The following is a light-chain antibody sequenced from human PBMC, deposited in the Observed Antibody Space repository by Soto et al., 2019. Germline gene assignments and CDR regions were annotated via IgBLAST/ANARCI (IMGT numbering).Light chain of an antibody. J-gene: IGLJ1*01. Sequence: QSALTQPASVSGSPRQSITISCTGTSSDGGGYNYVSWYQQHPGKAPKLMIYEVSNRPSGVSNRFSGSKSGNTASLTISGLQAEDEADYCCSSYTSSSIDYVFGTGTKLTVL. V-gene: IGLV2-14*01. CDR3: SSYTSSSIDYV. CDR1: SSDGGGYNY. CDR2: EVS.